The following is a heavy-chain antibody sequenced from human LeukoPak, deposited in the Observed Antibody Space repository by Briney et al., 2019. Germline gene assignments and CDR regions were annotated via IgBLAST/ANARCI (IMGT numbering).Heavy chain of an antibody. J-gene: IGHJ4*02. D-gene: IGHD3-10*01. CDR2: IYYTGST. CDR1: GGSISSYY. Sequence: SETLSLTCTVSGGSISSYYWSWIRQSPRKGLEWVGYIYYTGSTNYNPSLKSRVTISVDTSKNQFSLNLRTVTSADTAVYYCTRVHYSGSGLSSYFDYWGQGTLVTVSS. V-gene: IGHV4-59*01. CDR3: TRVHYSGSGLSSYFDY.